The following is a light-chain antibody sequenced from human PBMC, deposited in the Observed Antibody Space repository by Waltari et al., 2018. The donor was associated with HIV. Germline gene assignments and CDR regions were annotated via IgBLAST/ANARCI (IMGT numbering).Light chain of an antibody. CDR2: DAS. V-gene: IGKV3-11*01. Sequence: EIVLTRSPATLSLSPGERATLSCRASQSVSSYLAWYQQKPGQAPRLLIYDASNRATGIPARFSGSGSGTDFTLTISSLEPEDFAVYYCQQRSNWPLRFGGGTKVEIK. CDR1: QSVSSY. J-gene: IGKJ4*02. CDR3: QQRSNWPLR.